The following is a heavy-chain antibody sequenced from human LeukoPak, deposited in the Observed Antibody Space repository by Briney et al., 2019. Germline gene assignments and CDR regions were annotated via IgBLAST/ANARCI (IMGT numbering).Heavy chain of an antibody. J-gene: IGHJ4*02. CDR3: AASDGEQQLAL. Sequence: PGGSLRLSCAASGFTFSSYAMSWVRQAPGKGLEWVSGISGSGGSGGSTYYADSVKGRFTISRDNSKNTLYLQMNSLRTEDTALYYCAASDGEQQLALWGQGTLVTVSS. D-gene: IGHD6-13*01. CDR1: GFTFSSYA. CDR2: ISGSGGSGGST. V-gene: IGHV3-23*01.